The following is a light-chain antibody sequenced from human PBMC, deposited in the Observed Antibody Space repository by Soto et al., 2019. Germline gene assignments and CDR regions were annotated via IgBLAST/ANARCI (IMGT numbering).Light chain of an antibody. CDR1: SSDVGGYNY. CDR2: DVS. Sequence: QSALTQPASVAGSPGQSITIACTGTSSDVGGYNYVSWYQLHPGKAPRLVIYDVSIRPPAVSDRFSGSTSGNTASLTISGLQAEDEADYNCSSYTATRTVVFGGGTKVTVL. J-gene: IGLJ3*02. V-gene: IGLV2-14*03. CDR3: SSYTATRTVV.